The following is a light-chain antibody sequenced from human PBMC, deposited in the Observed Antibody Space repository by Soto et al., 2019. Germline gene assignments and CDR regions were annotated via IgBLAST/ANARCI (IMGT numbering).Light chain of an antibody. Sequence: DLQMTQPPSSLSASVGDIVTITCQASQGITNYLNWYKQKPGKAPKLLIYGASNLETGVPSRFSGSGSGTDFTFTISSLKAEDIATYFCQQYDSVFTFGQGTRLEIK. V-gene: IGKV1-33*01. CDR3: QQYDSVFT. CDR1: QGITNY. CDR2: GAS. J-gene: IGKJ5*01.